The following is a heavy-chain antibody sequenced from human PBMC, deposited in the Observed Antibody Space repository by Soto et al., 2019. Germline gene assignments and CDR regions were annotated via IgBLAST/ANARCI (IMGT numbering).Heavy chain of an antibody. J-gene: IGHJ4*02. D-gene: IGHD2-15*01. CDR2: ITAYNGNT. CDR3: VVAAQPYYFDY. Sequence: QVQLVQSGAEVKKPGASVKVSCEASGYTYTSYGICRVRQAPGQGLEWMGWITAYNGNTNYAQKLQGRVTMTTDTSTSTAYMELRSLRSDDTAVYYCVVAAQPYYFDYWGQGTLVTVSS. V-gene: IGHV1-18*01. CDR1: GYTYTSYG.